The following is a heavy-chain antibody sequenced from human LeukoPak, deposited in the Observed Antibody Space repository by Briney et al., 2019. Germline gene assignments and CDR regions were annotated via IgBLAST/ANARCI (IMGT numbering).Heavy chain of an antibody. CDR3: ARGTRPYQLLWSYYYYYMDV. CDR1: GFTVSSNY. V-gene: IGHV3-53*01. D-gene: IGHD2-2*01. CDR2: IYSGGST. J-gene: IGHJ6*03. Sequence: PGGSLRLSCAASGFTVSSNYMSWVRQAPGKGLEWVSAIYSGGSTYYADSVKGRFTISRDNAKNSLYLQMNSLRAEDTAVYYCARGTRPYQLLWSYYYYYMDVWGKGTTVTVSS.